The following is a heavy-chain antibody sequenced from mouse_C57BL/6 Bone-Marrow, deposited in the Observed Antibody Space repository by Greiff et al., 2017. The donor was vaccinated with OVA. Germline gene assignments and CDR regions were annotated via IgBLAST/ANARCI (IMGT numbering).Heavy chain of an antibody. CDR2: IHPNSGST. CDR1: GYTFTSYW. J-gene: IGHJ2*01. CDR3: ASPFITTVRGNY. Sequence: QVQLQQSGAELVKPGASVKLSCKASGYTFTSYWMHWVKQRPGQGLEWIGMIHPNSGSTNYNEKFKSKATLTVDKSSSTAYMQLSSLTSEDSAVYYCASPFITTVRGNYWGQGTTLTVSS. V-gene: IGHV1-64*01. D-gene: IGHD1-1*01.